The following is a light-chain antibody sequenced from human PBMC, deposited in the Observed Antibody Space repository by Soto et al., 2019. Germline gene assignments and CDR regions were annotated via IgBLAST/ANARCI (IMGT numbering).Light chain of an antibody. J-gene: IGKJ1*01. CDR1: QSVSTF. CDR3: QQRASWPT. Sequence: EIVLTQSPATLSLSPGERATLSCRASQSVSTFLAWYQQKPGQAPRLLISDASNRVSGIPARFSGSGSGTDFTLTISSLEPEDFAVYFCQQRASWPTFGQGTKVEIK. V-gene: IGKV3-11*01. CDR2: DAS.